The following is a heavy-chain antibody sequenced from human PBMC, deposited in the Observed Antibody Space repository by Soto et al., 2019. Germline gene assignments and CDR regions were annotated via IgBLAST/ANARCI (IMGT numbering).Heavy chain of an antibody. Sequence: PGGSLRLSCAASGFTFSTYGMNWVRQAPGKGLEWLSSISDSGHYIYYADSVKGRFTSSRDNAKNSLFLQMNSLRGEDTAVDYCARSGLALPYSASHWFDPWGHGTLVTVSS. CDR2: ISDSGHYI. J-gene: IGHJ5*02. D-gene: IGHD3-22*01. CDR3: ARSGLALPYSASHWFDP. CDR1: GFTFSTYG. V-gene: IGHV3-21*01.